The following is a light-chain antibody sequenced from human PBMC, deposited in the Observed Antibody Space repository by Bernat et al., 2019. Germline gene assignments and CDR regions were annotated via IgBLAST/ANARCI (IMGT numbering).Light chain of an antibody. CDR2: GAS. CDR1: QVIGTY. CDR3: QQLDSLPLT. J-gene: IGKJ5*01. V-gene: IGKV1-9*01. Sequence: DIQLTQSPSFLSASVGDRVTIACRAGQVIGTYLAWYQQKPGKAPKLLIYGASTLQSGVTSRFSGSGSGTDFTLTISTLQAEDFATYYCQQLDSLPLTFGQGTRLEIK.